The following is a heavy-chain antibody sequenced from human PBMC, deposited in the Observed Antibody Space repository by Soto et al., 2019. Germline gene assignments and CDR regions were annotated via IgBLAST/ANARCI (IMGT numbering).Heavy chain of an antibody. CDR1: GFTFSSYS. V-gene: IGHV3-21*01. Sequence: PGGSLRLSCAASGFTFSSYSTNWVRQAPGKGLEWVSSISSSSSYIYYADSVKGRFTISRDNAKNSLYLQMNSLRAEDTAVYYCARDLFGSTAPDYWGQGTLVTVSS. J-gene: IGHJ4*02. CDR3: ARDLFGSTAPDY. D-gene: IGHD2-2*01. CDR2: ISSSSSYI.